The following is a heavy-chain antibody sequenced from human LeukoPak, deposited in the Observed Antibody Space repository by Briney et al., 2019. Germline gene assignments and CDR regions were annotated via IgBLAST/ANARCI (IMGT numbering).Heavy chain of an antibody. D-gene: IGHD6-19*01. V-gene: IGHV1-2*02. Sequence: ASVKVSCKASGYTFTGYYMHWVRQAPGQGLEWMGWINPNSGGTNYAQKFQGRVTMTRDTSISTSYMELSRLRSDDTAVYYCAKDNSSGWYLGYWGQGTLVTVSS. CDR3: AKDNSSGWYLGY. CDR1: GYTFTGYY. J-gene: IGHJ4*02. CDR2: INPNSGGT.